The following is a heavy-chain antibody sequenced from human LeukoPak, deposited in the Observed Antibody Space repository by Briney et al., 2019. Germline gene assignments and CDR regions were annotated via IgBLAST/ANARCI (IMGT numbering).Heavy chain of an antibody. J-gene: IGHJ3*02. Sequence: GESLKISCKGSGYSLTSYWIGWVRHMPGKGLEWMGMIYSGDSDTRYSPSFQGQVTISADKSISTAYLQWSSLKASDTAMYYCARDCHSSGSFCAFDIWGQGTMVTVSS. CDR1: GYSLTSYW. CDR2: IYSGDSDT. CDR3: ARDCHSSGSFCAFDI. V-gene: IGHV5-51*01. D-gene: IGHD6-19*01.